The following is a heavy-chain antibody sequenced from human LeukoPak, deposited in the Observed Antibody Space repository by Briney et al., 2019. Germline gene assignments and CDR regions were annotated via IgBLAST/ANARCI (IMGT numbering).Heavy chain of an antibody. CDR1: GYTFTSYG. CDR3: ARDIREYYDSRPAFDI. Sequence: ASVKVSCKASGYTFTSYGISWVRQAPGQGREWMGWISAYNGNTNYAQKLQGRVTMTTETSTSTAYMELRSLRSDDTAVYYCARDIREYYDSRPAFDIWGQGTMVTVSS. V-gene: IGHV1-18*01. CDR2: ISAYNGNT. J-gene: IGHJ3*02. D-gene: IGHD3-22*01.